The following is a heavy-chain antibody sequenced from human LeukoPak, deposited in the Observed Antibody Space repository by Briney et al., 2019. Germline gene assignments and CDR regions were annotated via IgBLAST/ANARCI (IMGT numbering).Heavy chain of an antibody. V-gene: IGHV4-39*07. J-gene: IGHJ4*02. CDR3: ARDGSLLWFGELFDY. Sequence: PSETLSLACTVSGVSISSSNYYWGWLRQPPGKGLEWIGSIYNSGSTYYNPSLKSRVTISVDTSKNQFSLKLSSVTAADTAVYYCARDGSLLWFGELFDYWGQGTLVTVSS. D-gene: IGHD3-10*01. CDR2: IYNSGST. CDR1: GVSISSSNYY.